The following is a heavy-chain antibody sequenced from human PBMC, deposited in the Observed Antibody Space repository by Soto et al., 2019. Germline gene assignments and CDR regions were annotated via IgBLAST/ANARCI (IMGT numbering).Heavy chain of an antibody. V-gene: IGHV1-2*02. D-gene: IGHD2-21*01. J-gene: IGHJ4*02. CDR3: ARSFSSIGGDLDS. CDR1: GYTFTGYY. CDR2: INPNSGDT. Sequence: ASVKVSCKASGYTFTGYYMHWVRQAPGQGLEWMGWINPNSGDTKYAQKFQGRVTMTRDTSTRTAYMEVSRLTSDDTAVYYCARSFSSIGGDLDSWGQGTLVTGSS.